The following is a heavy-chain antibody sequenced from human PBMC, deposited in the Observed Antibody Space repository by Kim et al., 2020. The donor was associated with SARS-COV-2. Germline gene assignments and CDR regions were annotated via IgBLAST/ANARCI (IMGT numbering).Heavy chain of an antibody. J-gene: IGHJ4*02. Sequence: GRFTISRDNSTNTLYLQMNSLRAEDTAVYYCAKDSGRITMIVVVITGIDYWGQGTLVTVSS. D-gene: IGHD3-22*01. V-gene: IGHV3-30*02. CDR3: AKDSGRITMIVVVITGIDY.